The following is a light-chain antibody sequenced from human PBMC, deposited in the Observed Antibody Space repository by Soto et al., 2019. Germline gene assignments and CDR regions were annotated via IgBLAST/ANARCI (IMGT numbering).Light chain of an antibody. CDR3: QQYNKWPLT. Sequence: EIVMTQSPATLSVSPGERATLSCWASQSVYTTLAWYQQKPGQALRLLIYGASTRATGIPARFSGTGSATEFTLTISSLQSEDSAVYYCQQYNKWPLTFGGGTKVEI. J-gene: IGKJ4*01. CDR1: QSVYTT. V-gene: IGKV3-15*01. CDR2: GAS.